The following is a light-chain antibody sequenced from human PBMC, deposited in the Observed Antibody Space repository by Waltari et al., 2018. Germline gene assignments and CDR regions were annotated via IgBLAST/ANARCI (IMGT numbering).Light chain of an antibody. V-gene: IGLV1-47*01. CDR2: RND. J-gene: IGLJ2*01. CDR1: TSNIGGNY. Sequence: QSALTQPPSASGAPGQRVPISCSGSTSNIGGNYVYWYQQLPGAVPKLLIYRNDQRPSGVPDRFSGSKSGTSASLTISGLRSEDEADYFCAAWDDSLSGPIFGGGTKLAVL. CDR3: AAWDDSLSGPI.